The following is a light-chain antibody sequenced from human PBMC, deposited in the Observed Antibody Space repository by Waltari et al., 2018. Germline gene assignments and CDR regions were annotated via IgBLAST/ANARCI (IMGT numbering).Light chain of an antibody. CDR3: ATWDDSPTGRWV. Sequence: QSVLTQPPSASGTPGQRVTISCSGSQSNVGDNVVNWYHHVPGTAPKLVIYRNDQRPSGVPDRFTASKSGTSASLAISGLQSEDEGDYYCATWDDSPTGRWVFGGGTRVTVL. J-gene: IGLJ3*02. V-gene: IGLV1-44*01. CDR1: QSNVGDNV. CDR2: RND.